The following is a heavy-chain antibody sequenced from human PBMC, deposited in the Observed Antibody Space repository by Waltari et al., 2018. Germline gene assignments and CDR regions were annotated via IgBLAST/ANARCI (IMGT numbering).Heavy chain of an antibody. CDR1: KFPFSTYA. D-gene: IGHD3-16*01. CDR2: IGIGGI. CDR3: STRLGYAYAYEC. V-gene: IGHV3-23*01. J-gene: IGHJ4*02. Sequence: QLLESGRHLAPPGGSLRLSCGGSKFPFSTYAMTWFRQAPGGGLEWVSTIGIGGIHYGDSVRGRSTISTDISQNTLYLQIDNVRPDDAAVYFCSTRLGYAYAYECWGQGTLVTVSS.